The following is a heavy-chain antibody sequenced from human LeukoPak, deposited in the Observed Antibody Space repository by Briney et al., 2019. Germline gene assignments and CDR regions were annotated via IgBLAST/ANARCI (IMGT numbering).Heavy chain of an antibody. V-gene: IGHV3-21*01. D-gene: IGHD1-26*01. CDR1: GFTFSSYT. J-gene: IGHJ4*02. CDR2: ISSRSTYI. Sequence: GGSLRLSCAASGFTFSSYTMNWVRQAPGKGLEWVSSISSRSTYIYYADSLKGRFTISRDNAKNSLYLQMNSLRAEDTAVYYCARDFSGTFNLDYCGPGTLVTVSS. CDR3: ARDFSGTFNLDY.